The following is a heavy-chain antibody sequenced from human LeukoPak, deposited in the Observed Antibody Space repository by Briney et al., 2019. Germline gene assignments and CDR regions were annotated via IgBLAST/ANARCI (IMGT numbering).Heavy chain of an antibody. V-gene: IGHV3-33*06. D-gene: IGHD4-17*01. Sequence: GRSLRLSCAASGFTFSSYGMQWVRQAPGKGLEWVAVIWYDGSNKYYADSVKGRFTISRDNSKNTLYLQMNSLRAEDTAVYYCAKEFGDYAYDYWGQGTLVTVSS. J-gene: IGHJ4*02. CDR3: AKEFGDYAYDY. CDR1: GFTFSSYG. CDR2: IWYDGSNK.